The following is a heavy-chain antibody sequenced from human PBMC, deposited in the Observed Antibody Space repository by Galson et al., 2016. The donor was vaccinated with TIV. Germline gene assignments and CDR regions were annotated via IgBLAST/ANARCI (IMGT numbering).Heavy chain of an antibody. CDR3: ARAVTMRVADYYYGMDV. Sequence: SLRLSCAVSGFTFTDYYMNWIRLAPGKGLEWVSYTSNGGSTTYYADFVKGRFTISRDNAKNSMYLHMSSLRAEDTAVYYCARAVTMRVADYYYGMDVWGQGTAVTVSS. V-gene: IGHV3-11*04. CDR2: TSNGGSTT. CDR1: GFTFTDYY. J-gene: IGHJ6*02. D-gene: IGHD3-22*01.